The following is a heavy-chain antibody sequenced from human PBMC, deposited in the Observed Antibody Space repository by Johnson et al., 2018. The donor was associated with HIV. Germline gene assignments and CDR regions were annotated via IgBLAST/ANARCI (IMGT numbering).Heavy chain of an antibody. J-gene: IGHJ3*02. CDR1: GFTFSSYA. CDR2: MSYDGSSK. Sequence: QMLLVESGGGVVQPGRSLRLSCAASGFTFSSYAMHWVRQAPGKGLEWVAVMSYDGSSKYYADSVKGRFTISRDNSRNTLYLQMNSLRAEDTAVYYCARDQAIFGVVLASDAFDIWGQGTMVTVSS. CDR3: ARDQAIFGVVLASDAFDI. D-gene: IGHD3-3*01. V-gene: IGHV3-30*04.